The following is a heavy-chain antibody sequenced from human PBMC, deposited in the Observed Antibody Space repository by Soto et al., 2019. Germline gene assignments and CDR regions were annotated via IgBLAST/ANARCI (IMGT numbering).Heavy chain of an antibody. D-gene: IGHD5-18*01. Sequence: XATLSLTCTVSGGSISSYYWSGIRQPPGKGLEWIGYIYYSGSTNYNPSLKSRVTISVDTSKNQFSLKLSSVTAADTAVYYCARGTIGYGYGNNWFDPWGQGTLVTVSS. CDR3: ARGTIGYGYGNNWFDP. V-gene: IGHV4-59*01. CDR2: IYYSGST. J-gene: IGHJ5*02. CDR1: GGSISSYY.